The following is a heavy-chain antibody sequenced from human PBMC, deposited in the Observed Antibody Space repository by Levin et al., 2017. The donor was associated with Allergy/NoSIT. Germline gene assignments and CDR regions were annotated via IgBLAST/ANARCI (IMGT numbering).Heavy chain of an antibody. D-gene: IGHD4-23*01. CDR3: ARGRGYGDNYFDY. CDR2: MNPNSGNT. CDR1: GYTFTSFD. J-gene: IGHJ4*02. V-gene: IGHV1-8*01. Sequence: ASVKVSCKASGYTFTSFDINWVRQATGQGLEWMGWMNPNSGNTGCAQRFQGRITMTRNTSISTGYMELSSLGSEDTAVYYCARGRGYGDNYFDYWGQGTLVTVSS.